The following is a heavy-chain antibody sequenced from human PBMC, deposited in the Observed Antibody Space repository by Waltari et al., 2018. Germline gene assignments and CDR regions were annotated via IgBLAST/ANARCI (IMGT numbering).Heavy chain of an antibody. D-gene: IGHD4-17*01. V-gene: IGHV4-61*02. Sequence: QVQLQESGPGLVKPSQTLSLTCTVSGDSISSSYYWTWIRQPAGKGLEGIGRIHISGSTIYNPSLKSRVTISVDTSKNQFSLNLRSVTAADTAMYYCARDSIYGGVEYWGQGAQVTVSS. J-gene: IGHJ4*02. CDR2: IHISGST. CDR1: GDSISSSYY. CDR3: ARDSIYGGVEY.